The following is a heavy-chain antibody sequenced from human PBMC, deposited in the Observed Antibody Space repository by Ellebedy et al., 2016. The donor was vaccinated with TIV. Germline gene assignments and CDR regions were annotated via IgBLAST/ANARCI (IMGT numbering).Heavy chain of an antibody. Sequence: SETLSLTXTVSGGSISSYYWSWIRQPPGKGLEWIGYIYYSGSTNHNPSLKSRVTISVDTSKNQFSLKLSSVTAADTAVYYCARSLVGGIATSYYYGMDVWGQGTTVTVSS. J-gene: IGHJ6*02. D-gene: IGHD6-13*01. CDR1: GGSISSYY. CDR2: IYYSGST. CDR3: ARSLVGGIATSYYYGMDV. V-gene: IGHV4-59*01.